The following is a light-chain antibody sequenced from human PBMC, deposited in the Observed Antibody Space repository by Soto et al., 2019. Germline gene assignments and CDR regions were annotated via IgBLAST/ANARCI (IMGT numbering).Light chain of an antibody. Sequence: QSALTQPPSASGSPGQSVTISCTGTSSDVGGYNYVSWYQQHPGKAPKLMIYEVNKRPSGVPDRFSGSKSGNTASLTVSGLQAEDEADYYCASYTNTGILAIFGGGTKLTVL. CDR3: ASYTNTGILAI. CDR2: EVN. J-gene: IGLJ2*01. V-gene: IGLV2-8*01. CDR1: SSDVGGYNY.